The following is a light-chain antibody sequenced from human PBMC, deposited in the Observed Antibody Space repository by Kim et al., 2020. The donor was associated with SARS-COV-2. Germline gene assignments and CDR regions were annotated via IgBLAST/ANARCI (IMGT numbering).Light chain of an antibody. CDR3: QQYMDWRVT. Sequence: SPGDRATLSCRSRQTVSTYFAWYQQKPGQAPRLLIYDASSRATGIPDRFSGSGSGTEFTLTISSLQSEDLALYYCQQYMDWRVTFGQGTKVDIK. J-gene: IGKJ1*01. V-gene: IGKV3-15*01. CDR2: DAS. CDR1: QTVSTY.